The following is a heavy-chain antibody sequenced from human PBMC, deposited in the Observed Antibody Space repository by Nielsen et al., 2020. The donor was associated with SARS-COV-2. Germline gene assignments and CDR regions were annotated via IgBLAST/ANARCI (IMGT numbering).Heavy chain of an antibody. CDR3: ARQLDTAMGHDAFDI. Sequence: ASVNVSCKASGYTFTSYDINWVRQATGQGLEWMGWMNPNSGNTGYAQKFQGRVTMTRDTSTSTVYMELSSLRSEDTAVYYCARQLDTAMGHDAFDIWGQGTMVTVSS. D-gene: IGHD5-18*01. CDR2: MNPNSGNT. J-gene: IGHJ3*02. CDR1: GYTFTSYD. V-gene: IGHV1-8*01.